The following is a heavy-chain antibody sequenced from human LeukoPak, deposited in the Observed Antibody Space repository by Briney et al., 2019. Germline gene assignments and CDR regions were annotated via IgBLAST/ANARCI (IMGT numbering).Heavy chain of an antibody. J-gene: IGHJ4*02. CDR2: IIPIFGTA. CDR3: ASRDGYNPNTYFDY. V-gene: IGHV1-69*13. D-gene: IGHD5-24*01. Sequence: ASVKVSCKASGGTFSGYAISWARQAPGQGLEWMGGIIPIFGTANYAQKFQGRVTITADESTSTAYMELSSLRSEDTAVYYCASRDGYNPNTYFDYWGQGTLVTVSS. CDR1: GGTFSGYA.